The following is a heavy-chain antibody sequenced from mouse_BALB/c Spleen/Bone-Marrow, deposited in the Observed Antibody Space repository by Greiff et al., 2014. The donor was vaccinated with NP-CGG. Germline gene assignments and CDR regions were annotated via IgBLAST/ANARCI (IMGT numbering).Heavy chain of an antibody. J-gene: IGHJ3*01. Sequence: EVQLQQSGAELVKPGASVKLSCTASGFNIKDSYIHWVKRRPEQGLEWIGRIDPANGNTNYDPKFQGKATITADTSSNTAYLHLNSLTSEDTAVYYCARSPGKVNYRGQGTLVTVSA. V-gene: IGHV14-3*02. D-gene: IGHD1-3*01. CDR2: IDPANGNT. CDR3: ARSPGKVNY. CDR1: GFNIKDSY.